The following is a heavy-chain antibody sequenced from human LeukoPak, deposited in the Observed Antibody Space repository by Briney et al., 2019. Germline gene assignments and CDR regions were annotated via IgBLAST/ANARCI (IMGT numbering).Heavy chain of an antibody. CDR3: AKGYLEWLLPPSFDY. CDR2: ISGSGGST. Sequence: GGSLRLSCAASGFTFSSYAMSWVRQAPGKGLEWVSAISGSGGSTYYADSVKGRFTISRDNSKNTLYLQMNSLRAEDTAVYYCAKGYLEWLLPPSFDYWGQGTLVTVSS. V-gene: IGHV3-23*01. CDR1: GFTFSSYA. D-gene: IGHD3-3*01. J-gene: IGHJ4*02.